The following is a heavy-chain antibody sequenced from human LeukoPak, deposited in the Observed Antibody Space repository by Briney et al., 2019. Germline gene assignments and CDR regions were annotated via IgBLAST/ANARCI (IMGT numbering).Heavy chain of an antibody. V-gene: IGHV4-39*01. CDR2: IYYSGST. CDR3: ASAGGVVVPAANAFDI. Sequence: SETLSLTCTVSGGSISSSSYYWGWIRQPPGKGLEWIGSIYYSGSTYYNPSLKSRVTISVDTSKNQFSLKLSSVTAADTAVYYCASAGGVVVPAANAFDIWGQGTMVTVSS. CDR1: GGSISSSSYY. J-gene: IGHJ3*02. D-gene: IGHD2-2*01.